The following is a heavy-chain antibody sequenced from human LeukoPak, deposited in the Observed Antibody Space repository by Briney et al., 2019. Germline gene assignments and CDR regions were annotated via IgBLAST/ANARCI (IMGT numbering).Heavy chain of an antibody. CDR3: ANRPGNHDILTQYYFDF. V-gene: IGHV3-23*01. CDR2: ISGRGDRT. D-gene: IGHD3-9*01. Sequence: GGSLRLSCAASGFTLSSYAMTWVRQAPGKGLEWVSVISGRGDRTYYADSVKGRFTISRDNSKNTLYLQMNSLRAEDAAVYYCANRPGNHDILTQYYFDFWGQGTLVTVSS. J-gene: IGHJ4*02. CDR1: GFTLSSYA.